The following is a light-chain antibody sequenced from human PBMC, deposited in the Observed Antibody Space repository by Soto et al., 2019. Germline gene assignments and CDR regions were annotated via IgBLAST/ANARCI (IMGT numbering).Light chain of an antibody. Sequence: SYELTQPPSLSVAPGQTARITCGGNNIGSKSVHWYQQKPGQAPVLVGYDDIDRPSGIPERFSGSNSGNTATLTISRVGVGDEADYYCQVWATSSDPVVFGGGTKVTVL. CDR2: DDI. CDR1: NIGSKS. J-gene: IGLJ2*01. CDR3: QVWATSSDPVV. V-gene: IGLV3-21*02.